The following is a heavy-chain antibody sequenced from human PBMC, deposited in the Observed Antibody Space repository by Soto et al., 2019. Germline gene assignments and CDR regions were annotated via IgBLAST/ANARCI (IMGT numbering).Heavy chain of an antibody. D-gene: IGHD3-3*01. CDR3: ASGPDRHGYYYAMDV. Sequence: QVQLVQSEAEVKKPGASVKVSCKASGSTFARNYMHWVRQAPGQGLEWMGIINPSGDSTTYTQKXXXXXXXXXDTSMRTVYLELSSLTSNDTAVYFCASGPDRHGYYYAMDVWGQGTTVIVSS. J-gene: IGHJ6*02. CDR1: GSTFARNY. CDR2: INPSGDST. V-gene: IGHV1-46*01.